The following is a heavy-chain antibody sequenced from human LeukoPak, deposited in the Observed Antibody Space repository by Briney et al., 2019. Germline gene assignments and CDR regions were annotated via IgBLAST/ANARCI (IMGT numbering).Heavy chain of an antibody. CDR2: ISAYNGDT. Sequence: ASVKVSCKASGYTFTSYGISWVRQAPGQGLEWMGWISAYNGDTKYAQKFQGRVTITTDTSTTTAYTELRSLRFDDTAVYYCARDPSNTCGNYPYFDYWGQGTLVTVSS. CDR3: ARDPSNTCGNYPYFDY. CDR1: GYTFTSYG. J-gene: IGHJ4*02. D-gene: IGHD3-22*01. V-gene: IGHV1-18*01.